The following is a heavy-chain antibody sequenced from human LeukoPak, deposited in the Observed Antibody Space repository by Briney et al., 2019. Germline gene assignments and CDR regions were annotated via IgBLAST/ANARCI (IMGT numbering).Heavy chain of an antibody. V-gene: IGHV4-31*03. CDR3: AGHHPRNTVDF. Sequence: NSSQTLSLTCSVSGGSISSGGYHWNWIRQHPGKGLEWIGYIDYSGTTYSNPSLKSRIIISVDTSKNQLSLRLSSVTAADTAVYYCAGHHPRNTVDFWGQGTLVTVSS. CDR2: IDYSGTT. D-gene: IGHD2/OR15-2a*01. CDR1: GGSISSGGYH. J-gene: IGHJ4*02.